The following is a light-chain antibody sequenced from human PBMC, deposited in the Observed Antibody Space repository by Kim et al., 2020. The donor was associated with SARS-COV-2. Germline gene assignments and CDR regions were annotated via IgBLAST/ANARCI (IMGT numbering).Light chain of an antibody. CDR3: QQYYISPQT. Sequence: EIVMTQSPDSLAVSLGERATINCKSSQSVFYTSNNKNYLAWYQQKPGQPPKLFIYWASTRESGVPDRFSGSGSGTDFTLTISSLQAEDVAVYYCQQYYISPQTFGQGTKVDIK. J-gene: IGKJ1*01. V-gene: IGKV4-1*01. CDR2: WAS. CDR1: QSVFYTSNNKNY.